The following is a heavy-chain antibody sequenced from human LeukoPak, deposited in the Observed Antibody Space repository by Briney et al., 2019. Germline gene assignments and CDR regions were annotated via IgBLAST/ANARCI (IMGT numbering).Heavy chain of an antibody. D-gene: IGHD2-15*01. CDR2: IYHSGST. CDR3: ARSGYCSGGSCYPEDYFDY. J-gene: IGHJ4*02. V-gene: IGHV4-38-2*01. CDR1: GYSISSGYY. Sequence: NASETLSLTCAVCGYSISSGYYWGWIRQPPGKGLEWIGSIYHSGSTYYNPSLKSRVTISVDTSKNQFSLKLSSVTAADTAVYYGARSGYCSGGSCYPEDYFDYWGQGTLVTVSS.